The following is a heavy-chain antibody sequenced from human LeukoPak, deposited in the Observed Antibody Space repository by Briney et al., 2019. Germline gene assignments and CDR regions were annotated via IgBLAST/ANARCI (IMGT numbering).Heavy chain of an antibody. CDR2: IYHSGST. CDR3: ARTSNLIAAAGYFDY. D-gene: IGHD6-13*01. V-gene: IGHV4-4*02. J-gene: IGHJ4*02. Sequence: SETLSLTCAVSGGSISSSNWWSWVRQPPGKGLEWIGEIYHSGSTNYNPSLKSRVTISVDKSKNQFSLKLSSVTAADTAVYYCARTSNLIAAAGYFDYWGQGTLVTVSS. CDR1: GGSISSSNW.